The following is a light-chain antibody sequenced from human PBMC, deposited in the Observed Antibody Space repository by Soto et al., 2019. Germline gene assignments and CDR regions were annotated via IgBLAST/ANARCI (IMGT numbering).Light chain of an antibody. V-gene: IGKV1-5*01. Sequence: DIQMTQSPSTLSASVGDRVTITCRASQSIVNWLAWYQQKPGKAPQLLIYDASSLESGVSSRVSGSGSATEFTLTISSLQPEDFATYYCQQYNFYPYTFGQGTKLEIK. CDR2: DAS. CDR1: QSIVNW. J-gene: IGKJ2*01. CDR3: QQYNFYPYT.